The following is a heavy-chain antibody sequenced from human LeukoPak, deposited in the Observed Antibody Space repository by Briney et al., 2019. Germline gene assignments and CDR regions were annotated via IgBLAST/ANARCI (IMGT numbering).Heavy chain of an antibody. J-gene: IGHJ4*02. V-gene: IGHV3-23*01. Sequence: SGGSLRLSCAASGFTFSSYAMSWVRQAPGKGLGWVSAISGSGVSTFYTDSVKGRFTISRDRSKNTLYLQMDSLRAEDTAVYYCARSVDYWGQGTLVIVSS. D-gene: IGHD1-26*01. CDR3: ARSVDY. CDR2: ISGSGVST. CDR1: GFTFSSYA.